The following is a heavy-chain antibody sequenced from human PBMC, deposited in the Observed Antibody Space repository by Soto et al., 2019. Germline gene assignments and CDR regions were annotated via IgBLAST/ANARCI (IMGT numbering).Heavy chain of an antibody. CDR1: GYTFTSYY. D-gene: IGHD6-19*01. V-gene: IGHV1-46*01. J-gene: IGHJ4*02. CDR3: ARVAARETVAGPFDY. Sequence: AASVKVSCKASGYTFTSYYMHWVRQAPGQGLEWMGIINPSGGSTSYAQKFQGRVTMTRDTSTSTVYMELSSLRSEDTAVYYCARVAARETVAGPFDYWGQGTLVTV. CDR2: INPSGGST.